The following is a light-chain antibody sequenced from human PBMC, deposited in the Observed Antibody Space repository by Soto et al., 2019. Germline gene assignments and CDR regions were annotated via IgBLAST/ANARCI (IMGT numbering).Light chain of an antibody. CDR1: QSISSW. CDR2: DAS. V-gene: IGKV1-5*01. J-gene: IGKJ1*01. Sequence: DIQMTQSPSTLSASVGDRVTITCRASQSISSWLAWYQQKPGKAPKLLIYDASSLESGVPSRFSGSGSGTEFTLTISSLQPDDFATYYFQQYNSYWPFGQGTKVEIK. CDR3: QQYNSYWP.